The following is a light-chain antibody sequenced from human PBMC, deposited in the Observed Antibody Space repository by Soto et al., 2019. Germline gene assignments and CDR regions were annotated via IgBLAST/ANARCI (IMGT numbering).Light chain of an antibody. J-gene: IGLJ1*01. CDR3: AAWDDSLNAL. CDR2: IND. CDR1: SSNIGDNP. V-gene: IGLV1-44*01. Sequence: QSVLTQPPSASGTPGQRITISCSGSSSNIGDNPVNWYQQLPGAAPTLLIYINDQRPSGVPDRFSGSTSGTSASLAISGLQPEDEADYYCAAWDDSLNALFGTGTKGTVL.